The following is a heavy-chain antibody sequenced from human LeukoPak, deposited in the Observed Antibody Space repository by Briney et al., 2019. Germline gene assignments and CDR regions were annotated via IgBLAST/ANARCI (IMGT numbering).Heavy chain of an antibody. V-gene: IGHV4-59*11. CDR3: ARFNSGCSEASCYVHY. CDR2: IYSSGTT. D-gene: IGHD2-2*01. Sequence: SETLSLTCTVCGGSMNDHYWTWMRQPPEKGLELIGHIYSSGTTAYTPSLKSRVTMSIDTSRNQFSLNVFSVTAADSAVYYCARFNSGCSEASCYVHYWGQGILVIVSS. J-gene: IGHJ4*02. CDR1: GGSMNDHY.